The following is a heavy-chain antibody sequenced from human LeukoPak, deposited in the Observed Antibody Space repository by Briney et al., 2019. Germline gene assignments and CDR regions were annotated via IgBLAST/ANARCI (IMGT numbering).Heavy chain of an antibody. CDR2: ISYDGSNK. D-gene: IGHD6-19*01. Sequence: GGSLSLSFAASGFTFSSYGMHWVRQAPVKGLEWVALISYDGSNKYYPDSVKGRFTISTDNAKNTLFLQMNSLRAEDTAVYYCARTIAVAGGSDFDYWGQGTLVTVSS. V-gene: IGHV3-30*03. CDR1: GFTFSSYG. CDR3: ARTIAVAGGSDFDY. J-gene: IGHJ4*02.